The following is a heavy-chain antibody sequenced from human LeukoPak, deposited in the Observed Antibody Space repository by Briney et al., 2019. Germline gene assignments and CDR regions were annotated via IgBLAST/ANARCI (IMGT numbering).Heavy chain of an antibody. D-gene: IGHD2-15*01. CDR2: NYYSGSA. CDR1: GGSISSYY. CDR3: ARSTGWGDSCYSGNYYYYGMDV. V-gene: IGHV4-59*01. J-gene: IGHJ6*04. Sequence: SETLSLPCTVSGGSISSYYRGWIRQPPGKGLGGIGSNYYSGSANYTPSLKSRVTISVDTSKNQFSLKLSPVTAAGTAVYYCARSTGWGDSCYSGNYYYYGMDVWGKGTTVTVSS.